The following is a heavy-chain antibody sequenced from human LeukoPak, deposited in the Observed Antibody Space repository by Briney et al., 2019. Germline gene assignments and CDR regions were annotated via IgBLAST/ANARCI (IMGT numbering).Heavy chain of an antibody. CDR2: IYSSGST. CDR3: ARQGGYYDRSGHHWFDP. Sequence: SETLSLTCTVSGGSISIFWSWIRQSPGKGLEGIGYIYSSGSTNYNPSLKSRVTMSVDTSNNQFPLKLTSVTAADTAVYYCARQGGYYDRSGHHWFDPWGQGTLVTVSS. D-gene: IGHD3-22*01. CDR1: GGSISIF. V-gene: IGHV4-4*09. J-gene: IGHJ5*02.